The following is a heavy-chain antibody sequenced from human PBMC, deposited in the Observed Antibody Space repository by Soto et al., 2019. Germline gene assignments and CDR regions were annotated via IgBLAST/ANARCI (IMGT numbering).Heavy chain of an antibody. J-gene: IGHJ2*01. Sequence: QVHLVQSGAEVKKPGASVKVSCKASGYTFSNYGIHWVRQAPGQRLEWMGWINAGNGNTKYSEKFQDRVTITRDTSASTAYLELSSLRSEGTAVYYCARSGYSSGWYHWYFDFWGRGTLVTVSS. CDR2: INAGNGNT. V-gene: IGHV1-3*01. CDR1: GYTFSNYG. CDR3: ARSGYSSGWYHWYFDF. D-gene: IGHD6-19*01.